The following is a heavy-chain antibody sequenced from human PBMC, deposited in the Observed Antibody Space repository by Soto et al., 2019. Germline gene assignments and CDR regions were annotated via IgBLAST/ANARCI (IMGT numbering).Heavy chain of an antibody. J-gene: IGHJ5*02. CDR2: ISAYNGNT. D-gene: IGHD3-3*01. Sequence: GASVKVSCKASGYTFTSYGISWVRQAPGQGLEWMGWISAYNGNTNYAQKLQGRVTMTTDTSTSTAYMELRSLRSDDTAVYYCARVQVTRITIFGVVISWFDPWGQGTLVTVSS. CDR3: ARVQVTRITIFGVVISWFDP. V-gene: IGHV1-18*01. CDR1: GYTFTSYG.